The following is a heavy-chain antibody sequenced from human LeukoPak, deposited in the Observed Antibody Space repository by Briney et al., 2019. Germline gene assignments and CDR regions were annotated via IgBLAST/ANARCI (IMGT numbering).Heavy chain of an antibody. V-gene: IGHV3-21*01. CDR1: GFTFSSYS. J-gene: IGHJ3*02. CDR3: ARSVRNDNAFDI. CDR2: ISSTTSYI. Sequence: GGSLRLSCAASGFTFSSYSMNWVRQAPGKGLEWVSSISSTTSYIYYADSVKGRFTISRDNAKNSLYLQMNSLRAEDTAVYYCARSVRNDNAFDIWGQGTMVTVSP. D-gene: IGHD2-8*01.